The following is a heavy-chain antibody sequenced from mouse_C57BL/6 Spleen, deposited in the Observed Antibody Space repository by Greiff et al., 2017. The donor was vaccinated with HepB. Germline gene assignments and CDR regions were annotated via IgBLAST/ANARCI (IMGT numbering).Heavy chain of an antibody. CDR1: GYTFTSYW. J-gene: IGHJ4*01. Sequence: QVQLQQPGAELVMPGASVKLSCKASGYTFTSYWMHWVKQRPVQGLEWIGASDPSDRYTNYNQKFKGKGTLPVDKSSSTTYMQLSSLTSEDSAVYYCAREGPYYGRYYAMDYWGQGTSVTVSS. CDR2: SDPSDRYT. D-gene: IGHD1-1*01. CDR3: AREGPYYGRYYAMDY. V-gene: IGHV1-69*01.